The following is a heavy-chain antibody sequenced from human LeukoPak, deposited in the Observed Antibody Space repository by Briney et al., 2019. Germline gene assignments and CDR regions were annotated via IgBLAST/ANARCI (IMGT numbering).Heavy chain of an antibody. D-gene: IGHD1-26*01. CDR2: MYYSGST. Sequence: PSETLSLTCAVSDYSISSSNWWGWIRQPPGKGLEWIGYMYYSGSTYYNPSLKSRVTMSVDTSKNQFSLKLSSVTAVDTAVYYCARPSGSYGVYWGQGTLVTVSP. CDR1: DYSISSSNW. CDR3: ARPSGSYGVY. J-gene: IGHJ4*02. V-gene: IGHV4-28*01.